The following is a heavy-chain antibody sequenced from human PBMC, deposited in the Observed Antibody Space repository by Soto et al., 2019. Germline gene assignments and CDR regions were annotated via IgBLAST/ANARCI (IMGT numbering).Heavy chain of an antibody. Sequence: QVQLQESGPGLVNPSETLSLTCIVSGGSLSYRYWSWIRQPPGKELDWIAYIYYSRSTNYSPSLRNRLTVSVDTAKNQFSLKLTSVTAADTATYYCARTIDYGYMDVWGKGTTVTVSS. J-gene: IGHJ6*03. V-gene: IGHV4-59*11. D-gene: IGHD3-16*01. CDR3: ARTIDYGYMDV. CDR2: IYYSRST. CDR1: GGSLSYRY.